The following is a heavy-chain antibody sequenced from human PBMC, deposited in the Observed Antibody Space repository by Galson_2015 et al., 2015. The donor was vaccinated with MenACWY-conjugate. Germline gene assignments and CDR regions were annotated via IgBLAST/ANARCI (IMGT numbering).Heavy chain of an antibody. CDR2: VSYDASSR. V-gene: IGHV3-30*10. Sequence: SLRLSCAASGFSFSSYPFYWVRQSPGKDLEWVAVVSYDASSRYYRDSVQGRFTISRDNSKNTVSLEMSSLGPEDSAVYYCVRAKGWLRSAFDLWGQGTMVTVSS. D-gene: IGHD5-12*01. J-gene: IGHJ3*01. CDR3: VRAKGWLRSAFDL. CDR1: GFSFSSYP.